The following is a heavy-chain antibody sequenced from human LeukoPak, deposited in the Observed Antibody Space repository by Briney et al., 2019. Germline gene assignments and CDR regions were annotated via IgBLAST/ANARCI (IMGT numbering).Heavy chain of an antibody. CDR2: MKPRGTT. D-gene: IGHD2-15*01. J-gene: IGHJ4*02. Sequence: PGGSLRLSCAASGFSFSDYWMSWVRQAPGKGLECVGRMKPRGTTEDGAPMNDRVIVSRDYSKTTLYLQMNSLKAVVTRLYYCSQLSRGYWGQGAQVTVSS. V-gene: IGHV3-15*01. CDR1: GFSFSDYW. CDR3: SQLSRGY.